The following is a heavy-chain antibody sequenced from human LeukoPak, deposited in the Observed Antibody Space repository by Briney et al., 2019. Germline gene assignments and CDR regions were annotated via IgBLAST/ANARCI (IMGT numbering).Heavy chain of an antibody. CDR2: INPNSGGT. J-gene: IGHJ4*02. CDR3: ARDSSGYCSSTSCLDFDY. Sequence: ASVKVSCKASGYTFTGYYMHWARQAPGQGLEWMGWINPNSGGTNYAQKFQGRVTMTRDTSISTAYMELSRLRSDDTAVYYCARDSSGYCSSTSCLDFDYWGQGTLVTVSS. V-gene: IGHV1-2*02. D-gene: IGHD2-2*01. CDR1: GYTFTGYY.